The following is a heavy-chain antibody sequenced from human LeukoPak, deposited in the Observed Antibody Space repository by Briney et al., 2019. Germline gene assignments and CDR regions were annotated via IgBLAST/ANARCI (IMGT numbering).Heavy chain of an antibody. CDR2: IYYSGTT. Sequence: PSETLSLTCTVSGGSISSGGYYWSWIRQHPGKGLEWIGYIYYSGTTYYNPSLKSRVTISVDTSKNQFSLKLSSVTAADTAVYYCARSHMFSSGWWEYYFDYWGQGTLVTVSS. J-gene: IGHJ4*02. CDR3: ARSHMFSSGWWEYYFDY. CDR1: GGSISSGGYY. V-gene: IGHV4-31*03. D-gene: IGHD6-19*01.